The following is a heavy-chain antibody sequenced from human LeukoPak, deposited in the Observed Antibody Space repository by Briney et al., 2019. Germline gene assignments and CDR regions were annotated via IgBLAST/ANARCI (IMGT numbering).Heavy chain of an antibody. J-gene: IGHJ4*02. D-gene: IGHD3-9*01. V-gene: IGHV3-48*04. CDR2: ISSSGSTI. CDR3: ARDDPYYEILTGYYRGYYFDY. Sequence: GGSLRLSCAASGFTFSSYSMNWARQAPGKGLEWVSYISSSGSTIYYADSVKGRFTISRDNAKNSLYLQMNSLRAEDTAVYYCARDDPYYEILTGYYRGYYFDYWGQGTLVTVSS. CDR1: GFTFSSYS.